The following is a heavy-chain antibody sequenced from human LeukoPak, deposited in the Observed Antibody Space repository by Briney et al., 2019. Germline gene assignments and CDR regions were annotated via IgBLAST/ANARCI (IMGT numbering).Heavy chain of an antibody. CDR3: ARRLKGYCSNGVCSDAFDI. D-gene: IGHD2-8*01. V-gene: IGHV4-39*01. Sequence: SETLSLTCTVSSGSISSSSSYYWGWIRQPPGKGLEWIGSIYYSGKTYYNPSLKSRVTISVDTSKNQFSLKLSSVTAAETAVYYCARRLKGYCSNGVCSDAFDIWGQGTMVTVSS. CDR1: SGSISSSSSYY. CDR2: IYYSGKT. J-gene: IGHJ3*02.